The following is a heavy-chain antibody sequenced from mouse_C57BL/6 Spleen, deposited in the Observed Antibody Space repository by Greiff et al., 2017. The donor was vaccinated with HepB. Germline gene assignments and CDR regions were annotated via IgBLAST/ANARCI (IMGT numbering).Heavy chain of an antibody. Sequence: QVQLQQPGAELVKPGASVKMSCKASGYTFTSYWITWVKQRPGQGLEWIGDIYPGSGSTNYNEKFKSKATLTVDTSSSTAYMQLSSLTSEDSAFYYCARRYYDYEAMDYWGQGTSVTVSS. CDR1: GYTFTSYW. J-gene: IGHJ4*01. CDR2: IYPGSGST. CDR3: ARRYYDYEAMDY. D-gene: IGHD2-1*01. V-gene: IGHV1-55*01.